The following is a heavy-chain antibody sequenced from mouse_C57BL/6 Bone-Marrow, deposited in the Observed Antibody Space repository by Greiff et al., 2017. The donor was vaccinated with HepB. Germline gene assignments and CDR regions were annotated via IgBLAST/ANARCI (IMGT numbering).Heavy chain of an antibody. CDR1: GYAFTNYL. J-gene: IGHJ2*01. V-gene: IGHV1-54*01. CDR2: INPGSGGT. CDR3: ASGRVTTVVADFDY. Sequence: QVQLQQSGAELVRPGTSVKVSCKASGYAFTNYLIEWVKQRPGQGLEWIGVINPGSGGTNYNEKFKGKATLTADKSSSTAYMQLSSLTSEDSAVYFCASGRVTTVVADFDYWGQGTTLTVS. D-gene: IGHD1-1*01.